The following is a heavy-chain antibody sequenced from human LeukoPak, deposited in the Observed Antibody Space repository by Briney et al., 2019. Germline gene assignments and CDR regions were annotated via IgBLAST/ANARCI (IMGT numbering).Heavy chain of an antibody. CDR2: IYYSGST. D-gene: IGHD3-22*01. V-gene: IGHV4-39*07. Sequence: SETLSLTCTVSGGSISSSSYYWGWIRQPPGKGLEWIGSIYYSGSTYYNPSLKSRVTISVDTSKNQFSLKLSSVTAADTVVYYCAITFYYDSSGYFAFDIWGQGTMVTVSS. CDR1: GGSISSSSYY. CDR3: AITFYYDSSGYFAFDI. J-gene: IGHJ3*02.